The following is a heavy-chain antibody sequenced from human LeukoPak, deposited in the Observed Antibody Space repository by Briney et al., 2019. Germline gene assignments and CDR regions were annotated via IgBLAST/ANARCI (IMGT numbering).Heavy chain of an antibody. Sequence: ASVKVSCKASGYIFTGYYMHWVRQAPGQGLGWMGWINPNSGGTNYAQKFQGRVTMTRDTSISTAYMELSRLRSDDTAVYYCARVEARRGLLLYYWGQGTLVTVSS. V-gene: IGHV1-2*02. CDR2: INPNSGGT. CDR3: ARVEARRGLLLYY. CDR1: GYIFTGYY. D-gene: IGHD2/OR15-2a*01. J-gene: IGHJ4*02.